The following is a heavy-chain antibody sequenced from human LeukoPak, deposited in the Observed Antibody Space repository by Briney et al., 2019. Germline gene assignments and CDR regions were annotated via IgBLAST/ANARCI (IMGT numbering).Heavy chain of an antibody. V-gene: IGHV3-11*01. CDR2: ISGSSDAI. D-gene: IGHD3-22*01. Sequence: GGSLRLSCVVSGFRFSDYYMSWIRQTPGKSLELISYISGSSDAIYYTDSVKGRFTFSRDNAKNSLYLQLDSLSAEDTAVYYCASLYDSTGFCFDYWGQGALVTVSS. CDR1: GFRFSDYY. CDR3: ASLYDSTGFCFDY. J-gene: IGHJ4*02.